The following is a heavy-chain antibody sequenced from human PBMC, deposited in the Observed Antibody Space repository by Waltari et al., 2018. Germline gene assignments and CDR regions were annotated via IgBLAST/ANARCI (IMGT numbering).Heavy chain of an antibody. CDR2: IRGKAHGYST. D-gene: IGHD6-19*01. CDR3: ARGSIAVTGGANYYGMDV. V-gene: IGHV3-72*01. Sequence: EVQLVESGGGLVQPGGSLRLSCAASGFTFSDHYMDWVRQAPGKGLEWVGRIRGKAHGYSTEFAASVKGRFTISRDHSRDSLFLQMNSLETEDTAVYYCARGSIAVTGGANYYGMDVWGQGTTVTVSS. J-gene: IGHJ6*02. CDR1: GFTFSDHY.